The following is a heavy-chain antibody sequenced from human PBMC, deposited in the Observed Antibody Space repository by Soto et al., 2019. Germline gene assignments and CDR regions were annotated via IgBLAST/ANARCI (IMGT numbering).Heavy chain of an antibody. CDR3: ARDNTIGGRYFDY. Sequence: QVQLVESGGGVVQPGRSLRLSCAASGFTFSSYGMHWVRQAPGKGLEWVAVIWYDGSNKYYADSVKGRFTISRDNSKNTLYLQMNSLRAEDTAVYYWARDNTIGGRYFDYWGQGTLVTVSS. V-gene: IGHV3-33*01. D-gene: IGHD3-16*01. CDR1: GFTFSSYG. CDR2: IWYDGSNK. J-gene: IGHJ4*02.